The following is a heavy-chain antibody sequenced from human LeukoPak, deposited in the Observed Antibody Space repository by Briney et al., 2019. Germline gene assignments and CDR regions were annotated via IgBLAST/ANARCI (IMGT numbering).Heavy chain of an antibody. CDR3: ARGVMTGYSSSWHFDY. Sequence: SETLSLTCTVSGGSISSYYCSWIRQPPGKGLEWIGYIYYSGSTNYNPSLKSRVTISVDTSKNQFSLKLSSVTAADTAVYYCARGVMTGYSSSWHFDYWGQGTLVTVSS. CDR1: GGSISSYY. D-gene: IGHD6-13*01. V-gene: IGHV4-59*01. CDR2: IYYSGST. J-gene: IGHJ4*02.